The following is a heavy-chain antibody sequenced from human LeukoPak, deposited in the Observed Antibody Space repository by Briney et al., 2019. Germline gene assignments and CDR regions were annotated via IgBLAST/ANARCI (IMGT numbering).Heavy chain of an antibody. CDR1: GYTFTSYG. V-gene: IGHV1-18*01. CDR3: ARDYDDILTGQAEDYYYYMDV. J-gene: IGHJ6*03. D-gene: IGHD3-9*01. CDR2: ISAYNGNT. Sequence: ASVKVSCKASGYTFTSYGISWVRQAPGQGLEWMGWISAYNGNTNYAQKLLGRVTMTTDTSTSTAYMELRSLRSDDTAVYYCARDYDDILTGQAEDYYYYMDVWGKGTTVTVSS.